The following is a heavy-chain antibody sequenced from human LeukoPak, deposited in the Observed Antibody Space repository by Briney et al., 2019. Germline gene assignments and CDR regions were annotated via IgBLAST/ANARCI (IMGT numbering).Heavy chain of an antibody. CDR3: ARDAAVVPAAEYYFDY. Sequence: ASVKVSCKASGYTFTSYAMNWVRQAPGQGLEWMGWINTNTGNPTYAQGFTGRFVFSLDTSVSTAYLQISSLKAEDTAVYYCARDAAVVPAAEYYFDYWGQGTLVTVSS. V-gene: IGHV7-4-1*02. J-gene: IGHJ4*02. CDR1: GYTFTSYA. CDR2: INTNTGNP. D-gene: IGHD2-2*01.